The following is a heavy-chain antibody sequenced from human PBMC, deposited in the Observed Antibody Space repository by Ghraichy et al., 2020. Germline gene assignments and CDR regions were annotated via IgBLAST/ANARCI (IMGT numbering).Heavy chain of an antibody. CDR2: INHSGST. CDR3: ARGRGIHPPRGGWFDP. Sequence: SETLSLTCAVYGGSFSGYYWSWIRQPPGKGLEWIGEINHSGSTNYNPSLKSRVTISVDTSKNQFSLKLSSVTAADTAVYYCARGRGIHPPRGGWFDPWGQGTLVTVSS. J-gene: IGHJ5*02. V-gene: IGHV4-34*01. D-gene: IGHD5-18*01. CDR1: GGSFSGYY.